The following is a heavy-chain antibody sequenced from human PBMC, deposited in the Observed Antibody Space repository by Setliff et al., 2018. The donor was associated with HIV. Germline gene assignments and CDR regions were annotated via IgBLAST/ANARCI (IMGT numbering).Heavy chain of an antibody. J-gene: IGHJ6*02. CDR1: GGTFSSYA. V-gene: IGHV1-69*13. CDR3: GAGQHSYSYLGYYYSGVDV. D-gene: IGHD3-10*01. Sequence: SVKVSCKASGGTFSSYAISWVRQAPGQGLEWMGGIIPIFGMGDFAQKFQGRVTITADESTSIAYMELSSLRSDDTAIYYCGAGQHSYSYLGYYYSGVDVWGQGTTVTVSS. CDR2: IIPIFGMG.